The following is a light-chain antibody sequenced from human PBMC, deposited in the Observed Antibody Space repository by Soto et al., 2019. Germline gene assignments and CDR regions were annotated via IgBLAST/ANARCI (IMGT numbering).Light chain of an antibody. Sequence: DIEMTQSPSSLSPSVADRVTITCQASRVISNDLNWYQQNPGKAPQLLISRASTLEAGFPSRFSGCGSVTDFTFTISSLQPEDIATYYCQQYDSFPFTFGPGTKVDIK. CDR2: RAS. J-gene: IGKJ3*01. CDR3: QQYDSFPFT. CDR1: RVISND. V-gene: IGKV1-33*01.